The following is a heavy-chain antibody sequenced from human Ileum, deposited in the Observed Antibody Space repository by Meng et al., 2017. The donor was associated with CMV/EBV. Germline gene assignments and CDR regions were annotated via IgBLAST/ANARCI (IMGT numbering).Heavy chain of an antibody. CDR3: AGDGGFSDP. CDR1: GFTVSGNS. Sequence: EVAGGGSVSTSGALRLSCAASGFTVSGNSMNWVRQAPGKGLEWVSLMYSSGSTKYADSVKGRFTISRDNSKNTLYLQMNSLRVEDTAVYYCAGDGGFSDPWGQGTLVTVSS. V-gene: IGHV3-66*01. CDR2: MYSSGST. D-gene: IGHD3-16*01. J-gene: IGHJ5*02.